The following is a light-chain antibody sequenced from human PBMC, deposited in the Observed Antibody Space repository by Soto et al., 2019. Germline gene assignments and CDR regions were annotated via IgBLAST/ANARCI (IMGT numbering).Light chain of an antibody. Sequence: EIVLTQSPATLSLSPGERATLSCRASQSVSSYLAWYQQKPGQAPRLLIYDASNRATGIPARFSGSGSGTDFTLTISSLAPEDSAVYYCQQRSKLITFGQGTRLEIK. V-gene: IGKV3-11*01. CDR3: QQRSKLIT. J-gene: IGKJ5*01. CDR2: DAS. CDR1: QSVSSY.